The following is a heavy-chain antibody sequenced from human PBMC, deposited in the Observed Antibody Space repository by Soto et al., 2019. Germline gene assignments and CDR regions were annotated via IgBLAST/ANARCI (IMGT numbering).Heavy chain of an antibody. Sequence: EVQLVESGGGLVQPGGSLRLSCAASGFTFSDHYMDWVRQAPGKGLEWVGRTRNKANSYTTEYAASVKGRFTISRDDSKNSLYLKMNSLKTEDTAVYYGAAGSGSYPWGQGTLVTVSS. D-gene: IGHD1-26*01. V-gene: IGHV3-72*01. J-gene: IGHJ5*02. CDR1: GFTFSDHY. CDR3: AAGSGSYP. CDR2: TRNKANSYTT.